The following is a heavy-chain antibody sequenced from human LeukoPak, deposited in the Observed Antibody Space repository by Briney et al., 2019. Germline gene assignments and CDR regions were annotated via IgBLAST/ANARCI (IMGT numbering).Heavy chain of an antibody. CDR2: ISSSGSTI. D-gene: IGHD1-1*01. V-gene: IGHV3-48*03. J-gene: IGHJ6*03. Sequence: GGSLRLSCAASGFTFSSYEMNWVRQAPGKVLEWVSYISSSGSTIYYADSVKGRFTISRDNAKNSLYLQMNSLRAEDTAVYYCARGELVWYYYMDVWGKGTTVTISS. CDR3: ARGELVWYYYMDV. CDR1: GFTFSSYE.